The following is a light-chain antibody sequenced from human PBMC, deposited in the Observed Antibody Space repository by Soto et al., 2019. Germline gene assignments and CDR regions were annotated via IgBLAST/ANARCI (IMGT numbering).Light chain of an antibody. CDR3: QQFNSYPIT. Sequence: DLQMTQSPATLSAPLGARVTISCRASQSISRWLTWYQQKPGKAPQLMIYEASSLESGVPSRFSGSGSGTEFTLTIGGLQPDDGATYYCQQFNSYPITVGQGTRLEIK. J-gene: IGKJ5*01. V-gene: IGKV1-5*01. CDR1: QSISRW. CDR2: EAS.